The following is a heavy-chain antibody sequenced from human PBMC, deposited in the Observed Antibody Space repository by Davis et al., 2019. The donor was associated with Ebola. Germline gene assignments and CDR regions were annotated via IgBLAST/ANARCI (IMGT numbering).Heavy chain of an antibody. CDR3: ATMDY. CDR1: GFTFSSFA. V-gene: IGHV1-58*01. J-gene: IGHJ4*02. Sequence: AASVKVSCKASGFTFSSFAVQWVRQARGQRLEWIGWIVVGSGYTNHAQKFQERVTITRDMSTNTAYMELSRLRSDDTAVYYCATMDYWGQGTLVTVSS. CDR2: IVVGSGYT.